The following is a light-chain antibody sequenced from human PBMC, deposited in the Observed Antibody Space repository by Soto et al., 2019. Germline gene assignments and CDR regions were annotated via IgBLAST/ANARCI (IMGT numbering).Light chain of an antibody. CDR1: PSVSGSN. CDR2: DAS. CDR3: QQFASYPLT. J-gene: IGKJ4*01. Sequence: EIVLTQSPGTLSLSPGERATLSCRASPSVSGSNLAWYQQKPGQAPRLLIYDASNRATGIPDRFSGGGSGTDFTLTISRLEPEDFAVYYCQQFASYPLTFGGGTKVDIK. V-gene: IGKV3-20*01.